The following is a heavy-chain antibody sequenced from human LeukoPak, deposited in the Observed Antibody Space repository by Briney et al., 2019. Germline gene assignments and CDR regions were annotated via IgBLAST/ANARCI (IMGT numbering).Heavy chain of an antibody. Sequence: ASVKVSCKASGGTFSSYAISWVRQAPGQGLEWMGRIIPILGIANYAQKFQGRVTITADKSTSTAYMELSSLRSEDTAVYYCASPRMAAAGPIDYWGQGTLVTVSS. D-gene: IGHD6-13*01. CDR3: ASPRMAAAGPIDY. J-gene: IGHJ4*02. CDR1: GGTFSSYA. CDR2: IIPILGIA. V-gene: IGHV1-69*04.